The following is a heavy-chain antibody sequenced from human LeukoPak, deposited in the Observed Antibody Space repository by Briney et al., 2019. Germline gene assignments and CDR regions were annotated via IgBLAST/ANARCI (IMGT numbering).Heavy chain of an antibody. J-gene: IGHJ4*02. CDR1: GHSTTRGYY. Sequence: SETLSLTCAISGHSTTRGYYWACFRQSPGKGPEWIATFFQSEKSFYNASLESRVIMSLDTSKSHFSLNLTSVTAADTAVYYCATVLPVPYLLDSWGQGTHVTVSS. V-gene: IGHV4-38-2*01. CDR2: FFQSEKS. CDR3: ATVLPVPYLLDS. D-gene: IGHD3-10*02.